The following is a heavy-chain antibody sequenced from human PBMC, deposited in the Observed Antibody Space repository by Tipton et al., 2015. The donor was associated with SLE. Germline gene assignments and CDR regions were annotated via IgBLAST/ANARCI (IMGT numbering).Heavy chain of an antibody. Sequence: TLSLTCTVSAGSISSYYWSWIRQPPGKGLEWIGDIYYSGSTNYNPSLKSRLTISIDTSKNHFPLKVNSVTAADTAVYYCARGYYYYMDVWGKGTTVTVSS. J-gene: IGHJ6*03. V-gene: IGHV4-59*01. CDR3: ARGYYYYMDV. CDR1: AGSISSYY. CDR2: IYYSGST.